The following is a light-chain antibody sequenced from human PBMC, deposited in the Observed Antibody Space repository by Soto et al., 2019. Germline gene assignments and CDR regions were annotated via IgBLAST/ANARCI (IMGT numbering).Light chain of an antibody. CDR1: ALPNQY. J-gene: IGLJ1*01. CDR3: QSADGSGTYV. V-gene: IGLV3-25*03. CDR2: KDS. Sequence: SYELTQPPSVSVSPGQTARITCSGDALPNQYAYWYQQKPGQAPVLVIYKDSERPSGIPERFSGSSSGTTVTLTISGVQAEDKADYYCQSADGSGTYVFGVGTKLTVL.